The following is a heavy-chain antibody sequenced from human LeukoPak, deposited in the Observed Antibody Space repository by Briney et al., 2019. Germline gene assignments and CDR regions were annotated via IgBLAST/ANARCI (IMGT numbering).Heavy chain of an antibody. CDR2: IYPGDSDT. V-gene: IGHV5-51*01. D-gene: IGHD6-19*01. CDR1: GYSFTSYW. J-gene: IGHJ4*02. Sequence: GESLKISCKGSGYSFTSYWIGWVSQMPGKGLEWMGIIYPGDSDTRYSPSFQGQVTISADKSISTAYLQWSSLKASDTAMYYCARSAVPYSSGWSSYYFDYWGQGTLVTVSS. CDR3: ARSAVPYSSGWSSYYFDY.